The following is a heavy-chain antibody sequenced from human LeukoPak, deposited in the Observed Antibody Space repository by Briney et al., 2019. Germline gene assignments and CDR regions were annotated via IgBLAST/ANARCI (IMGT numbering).Heavy chain of an antibody. CDR2: IYYNGGT. J-gene: IGHJ5*02. D-gene: IGHD6-6*01. CDR3: ARLGGEQLVGGRGWFDP. Sequence: SETLSLTCTVPGGSITNSFYYWGWIRQPPGKGLEWIGTIYYNGGTYYNPSLKSRVTISVDTSKNQFSLKLSSVTAADTAVYYCARLGGEQLVGGRGWFDPWGQGTLVTVSS. CDR1: GGSITNSFYY. V-gene: IGHV4-39*01.